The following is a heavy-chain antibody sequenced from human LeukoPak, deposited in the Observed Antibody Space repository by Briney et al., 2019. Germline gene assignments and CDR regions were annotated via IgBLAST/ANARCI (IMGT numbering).Heavy chain of an antibody. J-gene: IGHJ4*02. Sequence: GGSLRLSCAESGFTFSSYGMHGVRQAPGKGLEWVAFIRYDGSNKYYADSVKGRFTISRDNAKNSLYLQMNSLRAEDTAVYYCARDRKRFVDYWGQGTLVSVSS. D-gene: IGHD5-24*01. CDR3: ARDRKRFVDY. CDR1: GFTFSSYG. V-gene: IGHV3-30*02. CDR2: IRYDGSNK.